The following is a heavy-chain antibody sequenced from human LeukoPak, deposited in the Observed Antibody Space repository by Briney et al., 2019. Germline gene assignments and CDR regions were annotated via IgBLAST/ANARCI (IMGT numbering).Heavy chain of an antibody. Sequence: ASVKVSCKASGYTFTSYYMHWVRQAPGQGLEWMGIINPSGGSTSYAQKFQGRVTMTRDMSTSTVYMELSSLRSEDTAVYYCAKENLYDSSGYYFTPSYYFDYWGQGTLVTVSS. D-gene: IGHD3-22*01. CDR2: INPSGGST. CDR1: GYTFTSYY. J-gene: IGHJ4*02. CDR3: AKENLYDSSGYYFTPSYYFDY. V-gene: IGHV1-46*01.